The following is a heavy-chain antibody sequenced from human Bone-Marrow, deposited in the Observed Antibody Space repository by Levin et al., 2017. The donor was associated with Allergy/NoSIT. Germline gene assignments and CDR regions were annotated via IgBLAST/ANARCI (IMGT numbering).Heavy chain of an antibody. J-gene: IGHJ6*02. CDR3: AGKDKLPTGHYGLDG. D-gene: IGHD3-10*01. CDR1: GFTISNNY. CDR2: IYSSGYT. Sequence: GGSLRLSCAASGFTISNNYMSWLRQAPGKGLECVSVIYSSGYTSHADSVKGRFTISRDNSENTVFLQMNSLRADDTAVYYCAGKDKLPTGHYGLDGWGQGITVTVSS. V-gene: IGHV3-53*01.